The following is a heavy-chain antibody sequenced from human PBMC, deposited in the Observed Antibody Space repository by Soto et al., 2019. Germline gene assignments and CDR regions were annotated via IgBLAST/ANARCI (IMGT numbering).Heavy chain of an antibody. V-gene: IGHV3-23*01. Sequence: EVQLLESGGGLVQPGGSLRLSCAASGFTFSSYAMRWVRQAPGKGLEWVSAISGSGGSTYYADSVKGRFTISRDNSKNTMYLQMNSLRAEDTAVYYCARRGSGSYYDYWGQGTLVTVSS. CDR3: ARRGSGSYYDY. CDR1: GFTFSSYA. J-gene: IGHJ4*02. CDR2: ISGSGGST. D-gene: IGHD1-26*01.